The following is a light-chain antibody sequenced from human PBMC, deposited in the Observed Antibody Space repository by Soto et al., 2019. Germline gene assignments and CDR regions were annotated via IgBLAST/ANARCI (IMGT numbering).Light chain of an antibody. CDR2: GAS. V-gene: IGKV3D-20*02. J-gene: IGKJ4*01. CDR3: QQRSSWPPPT. Sequence: EIVLTQSPGTLSLSPGERATLSCRASQSVSSNFLAWYQQKPGQAPRLLIYGASNRATGIPDRFSGSGSGTDFTLTISRLEPEDFAIYYCQQRSSWPPPTFGGGTRVDMK. CDR1: QSVSSNF.